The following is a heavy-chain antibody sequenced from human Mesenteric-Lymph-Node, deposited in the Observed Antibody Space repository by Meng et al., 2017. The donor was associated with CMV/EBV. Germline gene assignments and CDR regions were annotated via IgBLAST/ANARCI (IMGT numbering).Heavy chain of an antibody. CDR3: ARGPRYNWNGIDY. Sequence: ASVKVSCKASGYTFSSHGINWVRQAPGQGLEWMGWISACNGYKSSAEKFQGRLTMTTDTSATTAYKELRSLRSDDTAVYYCARGPRYNWNGIDYWGQGTLVTVSS. V-gene: IGHV1-18*04. J-gene: IGHJ4*02. D-gene: IGHD1-20*01. CDR2: ISACNGYK. CDR1: GYTFSSHG.